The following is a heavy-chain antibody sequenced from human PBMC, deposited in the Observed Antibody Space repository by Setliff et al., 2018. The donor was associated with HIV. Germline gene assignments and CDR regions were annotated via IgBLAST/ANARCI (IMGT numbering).Heavy chain of an antibody. CDR2: ISAYNGNT. D-gene: IGHD3-3*01. CDR3: ARQFLDWSNDYYSRYYMDV. J-gene: IGHJ6*03. CDR1: GYTFTSYG. V-gene: IGHV1-18*01. Sequence: ASVKVSCKASGYTFTSYGISWVRQAPGQGREWMGWISAYNGNTHYAQRLQGRVTMTTDTSTRTAYMELRSLRSDDTAVYYCARQFLDWSNDYYSRYYMDVWGKGTTVTVSS.